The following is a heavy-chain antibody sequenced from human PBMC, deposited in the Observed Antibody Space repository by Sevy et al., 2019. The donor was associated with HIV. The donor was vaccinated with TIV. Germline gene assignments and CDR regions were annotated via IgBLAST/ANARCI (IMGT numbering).Heavy chain of an antibody. CDR3: ARDPNDYGDYVYYLYGMDV. J-gene: IGHJ6*02. Sequence: GGSLRLSCAASEFTFSSYAVHWVRQAPGKGLEWVAVISYDGSKKYYPDSVKGRFTISRDNSKNTLYLQMNSLRPEDTAVYYCARDPNDYGDYVYYLYGMDVWGQGTTVTVSS. V-gene: IGHV3-30-3*01. CDR1: EFTFSSYA. D-gene: IGHD4-17*01. CDR2: ISYDGSKK.